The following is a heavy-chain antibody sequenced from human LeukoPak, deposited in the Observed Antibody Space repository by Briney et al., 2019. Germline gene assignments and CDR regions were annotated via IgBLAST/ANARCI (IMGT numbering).Heavy chain of an antibody. Sequence: PSETLSLTCAVYGGSFSGYYWSWIRQPPGKGLEWIGEINHSGSTNYNPSLKSRVTISVDTSKNQFSLKLSSVTAVDTAVYYCARAYYDSSGYLFDYWGQGTLVTVSS. J-gene: IGHJ4*02. CDR1: GGSFSGYY. D-gene: IGHD3-22*01. V-gene: IGHV4-34*01. CDR3: ARAYYDSSGYLFDY. CDR2: INHSGST.